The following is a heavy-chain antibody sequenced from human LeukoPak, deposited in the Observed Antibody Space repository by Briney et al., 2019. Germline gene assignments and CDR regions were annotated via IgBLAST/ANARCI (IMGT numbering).Heavy chain of an antibody. CDR3: AREGYCSGTSCYNFNY. V-gene: IGHV4-34*01. CDR1: GGSFRGYY. CDR2: INHSGSS. J-gene: IGHJ4*02. Sequence: SETLSLTCAVYGGSFRGYYWSWIRQPPGKGLEWIGEINHSGSSNYNPSLKSRVTISLDTSKNQFSLNLSSVAAADTAVYYCAREGYCSGTSCYNFNYWGQGTLVTVSS. D-gene: IGHD2-2*02.